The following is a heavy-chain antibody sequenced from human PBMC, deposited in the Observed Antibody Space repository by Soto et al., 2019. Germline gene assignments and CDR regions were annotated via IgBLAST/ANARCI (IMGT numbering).Heavy chain of an antibody. V-gene: IGHV4-30-4*01. Sequence: PSETLSLTCTVSGASISSGDYYWSWIRQSPGKGLEWIGYIYYSGTTYYNPSLKSRLSISVDTSKNQFSLRLSSVTAEDTAVYYCARDGRGGDWPRYFDYWGQGILVTVSS. CDR3: ARDGRGGDWPRYFDY. D-gene: IGHD2-21*02. CDR1: GASISSGDYY. CDR2: IYYSGTT. J-gene: IGHJ4*02.